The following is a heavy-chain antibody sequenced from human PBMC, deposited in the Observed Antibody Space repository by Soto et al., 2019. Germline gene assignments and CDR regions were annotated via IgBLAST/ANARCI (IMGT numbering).Heavy chain of an antibody. CDR3: SKTVRWQQLIYY. CDR2: ISGSGGST. J-gene: IGHJ4*02. D-gene: IGHD6-13*01. Sequence: GGSLRLSCAASGFTFSSYAMSWVRQAPGKGLEWVSAISGSGGSTYYADSVKGRFTISRDNSKNTLYLQMNSLRAEDTAVFYCSKTVRWQQLIYYGSQGTLVTVSS. V-gene: IGHV3-23*01. CDR1: GFTFSSYA.